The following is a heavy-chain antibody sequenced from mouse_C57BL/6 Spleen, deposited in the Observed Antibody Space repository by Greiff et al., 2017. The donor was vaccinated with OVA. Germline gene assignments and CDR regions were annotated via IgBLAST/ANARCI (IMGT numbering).Heavy chain of an antibody. Sequence: VQLQQPGAELVKPGASVKMSCKASGYTFTSYWMTWVKQRPGQGLEWIGGIYPCGGSTNYNEKFKSKATLTVDTSSSTAYLRLSSLTSEDSAVYYCARSGRILSYAMDYWGQGTSVTVSS. D-gene: IGHD5-2*01. J-gene: IGHJ4*01. CDR3: ARSGRILSYAMDY. CDR1: GYTFTSYW. CDR2: IYPCGGST. V-gene: IGHV1-55*01.